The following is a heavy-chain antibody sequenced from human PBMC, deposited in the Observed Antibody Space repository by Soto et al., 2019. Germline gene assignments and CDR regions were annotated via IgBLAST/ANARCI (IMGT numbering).Heavy chain of an antibody. CDR1: GFTFSSYG. V-gene: IGHV3-33*01. D-gene: IGHD3-10*01. Sequence: GGSLRLSCAASGFTFSSYGMHWVRQAPGKGLEWVAVIWYDGSNKYYADSVKGRFTISRDNSKNTLYLQMNSLRAEDTAVYYCARDLKAGFGEFHPYFDYWGQGTLVTVSS. J-gene: IGHJ4*02. CDR2: IWYDGSNK. CDR3: ARDLKAGFGEFHPYFDY.